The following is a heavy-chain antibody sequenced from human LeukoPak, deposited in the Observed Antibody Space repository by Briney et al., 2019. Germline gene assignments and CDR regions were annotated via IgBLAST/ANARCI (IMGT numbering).Heavy chain of an antibody. Sequence: PSETLSLTCTVSGGSISSSSYYWGWIRQPPGKGLEWIGSIYYSGSTNYNPSLKSRVTISVDTSKNQFSLKLSSVTAADTAVYYCARGLPRRRVVPAATWFDPWGQGTLVTVSS. J-gene: IGHJ5*02. D-gene: IGHD2-2*01. V-gene: IGHV4-39*07. CDR1: GGSISSSSYY. CDR2: IYYSGST. CDR3: ARGLPRRRVVPAATWFDP.